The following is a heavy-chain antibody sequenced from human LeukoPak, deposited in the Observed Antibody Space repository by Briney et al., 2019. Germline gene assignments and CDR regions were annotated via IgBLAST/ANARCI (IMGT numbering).Heavy chain of an antibody. D-gene: IGHD3-10*01. CDR3: ARNYGSNYFDY. CDR2: IIPILGIA. CDR1: GGTFSSYA. Sequence: ASVKVSRKASGGTFSSYAISWVRQAPGQGPEWMGRIIPILGIANYAQKFQGRVTITADKSTSTAYMELSSLRSEDTAVYYCARNYGSNYFDYWGQGTLVTVSS. J-gene: IGHJ4*02. V-gene: IGHV1-69*04.